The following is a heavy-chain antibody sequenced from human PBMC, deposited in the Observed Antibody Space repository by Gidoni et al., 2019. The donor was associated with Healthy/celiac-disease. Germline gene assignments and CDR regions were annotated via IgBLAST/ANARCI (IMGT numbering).Heavy chain of an antibody. V-gene: IGHV1-69*01. CDR2: IIPIFGTA. CDR3: ARGVFRAVAGAHYFDY. Sequence: QVQLVQSGAEVTKPGSSVKVSCKASGGTFSSYPISWVRQAPGQGLEWMGGIIPIFGTANYAQKFQGRVTITADESTSTAYMELSSLRSEDTAVYYCARGVFRAVAGAHYFDYWGQGTLVTVSS. J-gene: IGHJ4*02. D-gene: IGHD6-19*01. CDR1: GGTFSSYP.